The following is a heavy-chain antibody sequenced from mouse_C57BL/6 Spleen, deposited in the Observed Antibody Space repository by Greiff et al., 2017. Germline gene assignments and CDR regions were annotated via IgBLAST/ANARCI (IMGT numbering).Heavy chain of an antibody. D-gene: IGHD1-1*01. CDR3: ASGGGNYYGSYAMDY. CDR1: GYTFTSYW. V-gene: IGHV1-52*01. Sequence: QVQLQQPGAELVRPGSSVKLSCKASGYTFTSYWMHWVKQRPIQGLEWIGNIDPSDSETHYNQTFKDKATLTVDKSSSTAYMQLSSLTSEDSAVYDCASGGGNYYGSYAMDYWGQGTSVTVSS. CDR2: IDPSDSET. J-gene: IGHJ4*01.